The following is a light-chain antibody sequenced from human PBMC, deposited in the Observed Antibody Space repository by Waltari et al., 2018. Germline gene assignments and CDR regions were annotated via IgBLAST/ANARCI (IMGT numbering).Light chain of an antibody. J-gene: IGLJ3*02. Sequence: QLVLTQSPSASASLGASIKLTCTLSSGHSSNIIAWLQQQPESGPRYLMKVNSDGTHSKGDDIPDRFSGSSSGAERYLTISSLQSEDEADYYCQTGGHGTWVFGGGNKVTVL. V-gene: IGLV4-69*01. CDR1: SGHSSNI. CDR2: VNSDGTH. CDR3: QTGGHGTWV.